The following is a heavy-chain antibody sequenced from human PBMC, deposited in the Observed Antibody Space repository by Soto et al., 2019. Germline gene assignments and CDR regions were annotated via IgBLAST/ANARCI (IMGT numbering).Heavy chain of an antibody. CDR2: IYYSGST. J-gene: IGHJ6*02. CDR1: GGSVSSGSYY. Sequence: QVQLQESGPGLVKPSETLSLTCTVSGGSVSSGSYYWSWIRQPPGKGLEWIGYIYYSGSTNYNPSLKSRVTIPVDTSKNKFSLKLSSVTAADTAVYYCARGIEVWYQGRDYYGMDVWGQGTTVTVSS. D-gene: IGHD2-2*01. V-gene: IGHV4-61*01. CDR3: ARGIEVWYQGRDYYGMDV.